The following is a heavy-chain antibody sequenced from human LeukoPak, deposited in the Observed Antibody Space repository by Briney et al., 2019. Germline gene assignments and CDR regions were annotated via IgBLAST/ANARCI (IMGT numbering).Heavy chain of an antibody. D-gene: IGHD3-9*01. CDR2: ISYDGSNK. CDR3: ARDAAVLTGYPYWYFDL. CDR1: GFTFSSYA. Sequence: GGSLRLSCAASGFTFSSYAMHWVRQAPGKGLEWVAVISYDGSNKYYADSVKGRFTISRDNSKNTLYLQMNSLRAEDTAVYYCARDAAVLTGYPYWYFDLWGRGTLVSVSS. V-gene: IGHV3-30-3*01. J-gene: IGHJ2*01.